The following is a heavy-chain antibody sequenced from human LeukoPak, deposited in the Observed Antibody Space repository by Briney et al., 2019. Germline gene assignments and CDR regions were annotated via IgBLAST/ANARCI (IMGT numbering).Heavy chain of an antibody. CDR3: AHKSVETSIDY. CDR2: IYGNDDK. Sequence: ESGPTLVNPTQTLTLTCTFSGFSLSTSGVLVGWIRQPPGKALEWLAFIYGNDDKRYSPSLMSRLTITKDTSKNQVVLTMTNMDPVDTATYYCAHKSVETSIDYWGQGTLVTVSS. J-gene: IGHJ4*02. CDR1: GFSLSTSGVL. V-gene: IGHV2-5*01. D-gene: IGHD5-18*01.